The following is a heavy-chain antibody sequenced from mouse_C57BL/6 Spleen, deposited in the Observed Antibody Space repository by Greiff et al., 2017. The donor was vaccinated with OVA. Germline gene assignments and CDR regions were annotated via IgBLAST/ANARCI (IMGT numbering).Heavy chain of an antibody. Sequence: EVKVVESGGGLVKPGGSLKLSCAASGFTFSDYGMHWVRQAPEKGLEWVAYISSGSSTIYYADTVKGRFTISRDNAKNTLFLQMTSLRSEDTAMYYCARSPFGNYFDYWGQGTTLTVSS. J-gene: IGHJ2*01. CDR1: GFTFSDYG. CDR3: ARSPFGNYFDY. V-gene: IGHV5-17*01. D-gene: IGHD1-1*01. CDR2: ISSGSSTI.